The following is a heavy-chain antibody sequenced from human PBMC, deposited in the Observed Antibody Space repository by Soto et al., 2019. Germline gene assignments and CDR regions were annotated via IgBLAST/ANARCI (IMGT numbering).Heavy chain of an antibody. Sequence: PSEMLSLTCTVSGGSVSSGGIYWSWLRQHPGKGLDWIGNIFYSGSTYYNPSLKSRVTISVDTSKNQFSLNLNSVTAADTAAYYCARRDADFFFKYWRQGTLVSVS. CDR1: GGSVSSGGIY. D-gene: IGHD4-17*01. CDR2: IFYSGST. V-gene: IGHV4-31*03. J-gene: IGHJ4*02. CDR3: ARRDADFFFKY.